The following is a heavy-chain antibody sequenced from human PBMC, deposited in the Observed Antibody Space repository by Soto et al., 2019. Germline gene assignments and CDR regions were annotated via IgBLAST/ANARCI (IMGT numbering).Heavy chain of an antibody. V-gene: IGHV4-4*02. CDR3: ARGRGRYSSGWSWFDP. J-gene: IGHJ5*02. CDR1: GGTIRSPYW. Sequence: SETLSLTCGVSGGTIRSPYWWTWVRQPPGKGLEWIGGVFQSGSTNYTPSLESRVTISVDKSKNQFSLTLTSVTAADTAVYFCARGRGRYSSGWSWFDPWGQGILVTVSS. CDR2: VFQSGST. D-gene: IGHD6-19*01.